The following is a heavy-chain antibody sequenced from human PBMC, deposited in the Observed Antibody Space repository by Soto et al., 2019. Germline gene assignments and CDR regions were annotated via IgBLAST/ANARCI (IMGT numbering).Heavy chain of an antibody. V-gene: IGHV1-2*02. CDR1: GYTFTGYF. D-gene: IGHD1-26*01. CDR2: INPNSGDT. Sequence: QVQLVQSGAEVKKTGASVKFSCRASGYTFTGYFMHWVRQAPGQGLEWMGCINPNSGDTNYAQKFQGRVTMTRDTSISTAYMELSSLKSDDTAVYYCARSSGSYLYYGMDVWGQGTTVTVSS. CDR3: ARSSGSYLYYGMDV. J-gene: IGHJ6*02.